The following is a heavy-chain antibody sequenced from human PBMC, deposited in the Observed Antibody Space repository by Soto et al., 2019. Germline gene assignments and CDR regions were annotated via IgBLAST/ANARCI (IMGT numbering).Heavy chain of an antibody. D-gene: IGHD3-10*01. CDR2: IYWDDDK. CDR1: GFSLSTSGVC. Sequence: QITLKESGPTLVKPTQTLTLTCTFSGFSLSTSGVCVGWIRQPPGKALAWLALIYWDDDKRYSPSLKSRLTSTKDTSKNQVVLTMTNMDHVDTATYYCAHERFGEPYYYYMDVWGKGTTVTVSS. J-gene: IGHJ6*03. V-gene: IGHV2-5*02. CDR3: AHERFGEPYYYYMDV.